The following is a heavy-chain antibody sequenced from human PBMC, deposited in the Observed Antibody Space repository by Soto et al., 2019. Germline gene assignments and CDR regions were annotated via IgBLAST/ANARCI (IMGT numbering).Heavy chain of an antibody. CDR3: ARDRIIDF. CDR1: GFTFSRYS. D-gene: IGHD3-10*01. CDR2: ISIDTDYT. V-gene: IGHV3-21*01. Sequence: GGAMRLSCAASGFTFSRYSNDWVRQAPGKGLEWVSSISIDTDYTYYADSVKGRFTISRDNAKNSLYLQMSGLRAEDTAVYYCARDRIIDFWGQGALVTVPS. J-gene: IGHJ4*02.